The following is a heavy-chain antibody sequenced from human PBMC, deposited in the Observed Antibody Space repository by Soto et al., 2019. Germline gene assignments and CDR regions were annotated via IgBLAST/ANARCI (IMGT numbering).Heavy chain of an antibody. CDR2: ISTFNGNT. CDR3: ARGTVTSGRWFGP. D-gene: IGHD4-17*01. V-gene: IGHV1-18*04. Sequence: QVHLVQSGTEVKEPGASVQVSCKASASTFTGYTINWVRQAPGQGLEWMGWISTFNGNTKYAGNFEGRVTMTTNTSTTPAYMELTSLTFDDTAVYFCARGTVTSGRWFGPWGQGNRVSVSS. CDR1: ASTFTGYT. J-gene: IGHJ5*02.